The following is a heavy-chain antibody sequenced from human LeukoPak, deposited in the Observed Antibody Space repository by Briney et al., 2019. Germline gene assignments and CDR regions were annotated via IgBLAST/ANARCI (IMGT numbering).Heavy chain of an antibody. J-gene: IGHJ6*03. V-gene: IGHV3-7*01. CDR3: ARAVRDYDYVWGSYRYTDRGSSMDV. Sequence: PGGSLRLSCAASGFTFSSYWMSWVRQAPGKGLEWVANIKQDGSEKYYVDSVKGRFTISRDNAKNSLYLQMNSLRAEDTAVYYCARAVRDYDYVWGSYRYTDRGSSMDVWGKGTTVTVSS. CDR1: GFTFSSYW. CDR2: IKQDGSEK. D-gene: IGHD3-16*02.